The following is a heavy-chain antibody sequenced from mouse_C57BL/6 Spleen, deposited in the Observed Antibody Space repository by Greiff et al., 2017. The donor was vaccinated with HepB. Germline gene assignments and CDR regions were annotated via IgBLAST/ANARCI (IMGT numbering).Heavy chain of an antibody. Sequence: VQLKEPGAELVKPGASVKMSCKASGYTFTSYWITWVKQRPGQGLEWIGDIYPGSGSTNYNEKFKSKATLTVDTSSSTAYMQLSSLTSEDSAVYYCARGLLRSDYWGQGTTLTVSS. D-gene: IGHD1-1*01. V-gene: IGHV1-55*01. CDR3: ARGLLRSDY. CDR2: IYPGSGST. J-gene: IGHJ2*01. CDR1: GYTFTSYW.